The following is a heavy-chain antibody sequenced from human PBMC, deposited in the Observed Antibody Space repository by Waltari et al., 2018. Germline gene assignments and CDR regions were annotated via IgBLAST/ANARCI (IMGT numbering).Heavy chain of an antibody. J-gene: IGHJ4*02. V-gene: IGHV2-5*01. CDR2: IYWNDDK. D-gene: IGHD2-15*01. CDR1: GFSLSTSGVG. CDR3: ARTTMVVKPRVLPYYFDY. Sequence: QITLKESGPTLVKPTQTLTLTCTFSGFSLSTSGVGVGWIRQPPGKALEWLALIYWNDDKRYSQSLKSSLTITKATSKNQVVLTMTNMDPVDTATYYCARTTMVVKPRVLPYYFDYWGQGTLVTVSS.